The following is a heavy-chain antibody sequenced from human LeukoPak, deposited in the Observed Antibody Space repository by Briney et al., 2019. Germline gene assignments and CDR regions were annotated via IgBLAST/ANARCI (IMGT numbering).Heavy chain of an antibody. CDR2: ISAYNGNT. CDR3: ARESSSWYWIPGYYYYYMDV. Sequence: GASVKVSCKASGYTFTSYGISWVRQAPGQGLEWMGWISAYNGNTNYAQKLQGRVTMTTDTSTSTAYMELRSLRSDDTAVYYCARESSSWYWIPGYYYYYMDVWGKGTTVTISS. V-gene: IGHV1-18*01. J-gene: IGHJ6*03. D-gene: IGHD6-13*01. CDR1: GYTFTSYG.